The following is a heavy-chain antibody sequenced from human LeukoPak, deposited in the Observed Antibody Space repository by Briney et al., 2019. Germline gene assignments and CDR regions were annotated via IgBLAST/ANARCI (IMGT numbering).Heavy chain of an antibody. V-gene: IGHV4-34*01. Sequence: SETLSLTCAVYGGSFSGYYWSWIRQPPGKGLEWIGSIYYSGSTYYNPSLKSRVTISVDTSKNQFSLKLSSVTAADTAVYYCAGGPGVAVDYWGQGTLVTVSS. CDR2: IYYSGST. J-gene: IGHJ4*02. CDR3: AGGPGVAVDY. D-gene: IGHD2-15*01. CDR1: GGSFSGYY.